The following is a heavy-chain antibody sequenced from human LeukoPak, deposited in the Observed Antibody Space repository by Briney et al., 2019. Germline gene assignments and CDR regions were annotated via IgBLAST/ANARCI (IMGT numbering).Heavy chain of an antibody. CDR3: ARSYGGYVDY. Sequence: GGSLRLSCSASGFTFTSYWMHWVRQAPGRGLVWVSRINSVGRSTDYADSVKGRFTISRDNAKNTLFLQMNSLRVEDTAVYYCARSYGGYVDYWGLGTLVTVSS. CDR2: INSVGRST. J-gene: IGHJ4*02. V-gene: IGHV3-74*01. CDR1: GFTFTSYW. D-gene: IGHD4/OR15-4a*01.